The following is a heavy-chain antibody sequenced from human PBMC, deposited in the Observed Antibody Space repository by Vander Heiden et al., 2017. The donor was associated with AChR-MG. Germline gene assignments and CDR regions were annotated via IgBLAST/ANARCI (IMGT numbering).Heavy chain of an antibody. D-gene: IGHD3-22*01. CDR3: AREGRSITMIVVVTRGYFDY. CDR1: GGSFSGYY. CDR2: IKHSGST. J-gene: IGHJ4*02. V-gene: IGHV4-34*01. Sequence: QVQLQQWGAGLLKPSETLSLTCPVYGGSFSGYYWSWILQPPGKGLEWIGEIKHSGSTNYNPSLKSRVTISVDTSKNQFSLKLSSVTAADTAVYYCAREGRSITMIVVVTRGYFDYWGQGTLVTVSS.